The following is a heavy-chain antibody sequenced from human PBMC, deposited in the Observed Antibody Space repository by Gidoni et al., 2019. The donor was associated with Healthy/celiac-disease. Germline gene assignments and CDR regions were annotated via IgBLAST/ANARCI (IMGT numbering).Heavy chain of an antibody. CDR2: ISSSSSYI. D-gene: IGHD6-13*01. CDR3: ARPPPGGSWYYLDY. J-gene: IGHJ4*02. Sequence: EVQLVESGGGLVKPGGSLRCSCAASGFTFSSYSMNWVRQAPGKGLEWVSSISSSSSYIYYADSVKGRFTISRDNAKNSLYLQMNSLRAEDTAVYYCARPPPGGSWYYLDYWGQGTLVTVSS. V-gene: IGHV3-21*01. CDR1: GFTFSSYS.